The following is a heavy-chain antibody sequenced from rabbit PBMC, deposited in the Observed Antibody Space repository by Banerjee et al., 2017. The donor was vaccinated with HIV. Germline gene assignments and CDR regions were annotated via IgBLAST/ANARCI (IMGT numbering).Heavy chain of an antibody. CDR2: IYTGGDTT. D-gene: IGHD6-1*01. Sequence: QSLEESGGDLVKPGASLTLTCTASGFSFSSYWMCWVRQAPGKGLEWIGCIYTGGDTTNYASWAKGRFTISKTSSTTVTLQMTGLTAADTATYFCVRKDYIAGYGGFAYALFNLWGPGTLVTVS. CDR1: GFSFSSYW. J-gene: IGHJ4*01. V-gene: IGHV1S40*01. CDR3: VRKDYIAGYGGFAYALFNL.